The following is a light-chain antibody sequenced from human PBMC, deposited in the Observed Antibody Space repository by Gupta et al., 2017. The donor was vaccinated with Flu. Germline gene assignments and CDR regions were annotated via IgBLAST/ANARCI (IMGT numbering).Light chain of an antibody. CDR2: AAS. Sequence: LSCMSASVRDRVTCSCFARQSIGSWLDWYQQKRGDAPKLLIYAASTRCSGDSSRFSGSGFGSEFALAINSPQPADFATYSSQQWNSCSMAFGQGTXVEIK. J-gene: IGKJ1*01. CDR1: QSIGSW. V-gene: IGKV1-5*03. CDR3: QQWNSCSMA.